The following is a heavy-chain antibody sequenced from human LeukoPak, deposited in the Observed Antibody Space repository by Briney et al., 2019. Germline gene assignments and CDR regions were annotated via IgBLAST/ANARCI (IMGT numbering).Heavy chain of an antibody. CDR3: ARGRIAVANNWFDP. CDR2: IIPIFGTA. V-gene: IGHV1-69*05. CDR1: GGTFSTFA. J-gene: IGHJ5*02. D-gene: IGHD6-19*01. Sequence: ASVKVSCKASGGTFSTFAISWVRQAPGQGLEWMRGIIPIFGTANYAQKFQGRVTFTTDESTSTAYMELSSLRSEDTAVYYCARGRIAVANNWFDPWGQGTLVTASS.